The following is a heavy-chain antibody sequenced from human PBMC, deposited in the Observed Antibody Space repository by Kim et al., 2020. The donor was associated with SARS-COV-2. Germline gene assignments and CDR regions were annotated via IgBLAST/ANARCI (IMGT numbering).Heavy chain of an antibody. D-gene: IGHD4-17*01. J-gene: IGHJ4*02. CDR3: ASCGDYDY. Sequence: GGSTYYADSVKGRFTISRDNSKNTLYLQMNSLRAEDTAVYYCASCGDYDYWGQGTLVTVSS. V-gene: IGHV3-66*01. CDR2: GGST.